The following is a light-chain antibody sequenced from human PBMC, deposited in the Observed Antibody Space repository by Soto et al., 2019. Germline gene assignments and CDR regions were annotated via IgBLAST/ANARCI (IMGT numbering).Light chain of an antibody. J-gene: IGKJ2*01. CDR1: QSLLNSDGKTY. V-gene: IGKV2D-29*01. CDR2: GVS. CDR3: MQNRQLPYT. Sequence: DIAMTQIPLSLSVTPGQPAAISCKSSQSLLNSDGKTYLHWFLQKPGQPPQLLITGVSTRFSGVADRFSGSGSGTDFILKISRVEAEDVGVDFCMQNRQLPYTFGQGTKLEIK.